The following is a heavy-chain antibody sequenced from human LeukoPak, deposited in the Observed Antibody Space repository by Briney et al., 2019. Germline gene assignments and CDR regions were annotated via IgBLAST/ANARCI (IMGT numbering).Heavy chain of an antibody. CDR3: ARDVGSGYSYGLNTY. J-gene: IGHJ4*02. V-gene: IGHV3-30*01. CDR1: GFTFSSYA. CDR2: ISYDGSNK. D-gene: IGHD5-18*01. Sequence: GRSLRLSCAASGFTFSSYAMHWVRQAPGKGLEWVAVISYDGSNKYYADSVKGRFTISRDNSKNTLYLQMNSLRAEDTAVYYCARDVGSGYSYGLNTYWGQGTLVTVSS.